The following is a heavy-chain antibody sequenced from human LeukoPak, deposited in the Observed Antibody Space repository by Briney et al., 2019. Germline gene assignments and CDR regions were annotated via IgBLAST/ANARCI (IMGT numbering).Heavy chain of an antibody. V-gene: IGHV3-23*01. D-gene: IGHD3-16*02. CDR2: ISGSGGST. Sequence: GGSLRLSCAASKFTFSSYAMSWVRQAPGKGLEWDSTISGSGGSTYYADSVKGRFTISRDNSKNTLYLQMNSLRAEDTAVYYCAKDHESGYDYVWGSYRYSFAYLGQGTLVTVSS. CDR3: AKDHESGYDYVWGSYRYSFAY. J-gene: IGHJ4*02. CDR1: KFTFSSYA.